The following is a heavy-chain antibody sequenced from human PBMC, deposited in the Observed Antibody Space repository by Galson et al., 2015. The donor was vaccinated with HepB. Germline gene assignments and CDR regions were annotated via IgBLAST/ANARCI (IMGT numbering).Heavy chain of an antibody. CDR1: GFTFSSYA. D-gene: IGHD6-6*01. V-gene: IGHV3-30*04. CDR2: ISYDESDK. CDR3: ARGFSSTSEVDY. Sequence: SLRLSCAASGFTFSSYAIHWVRQAPGKGLEWVAVISYDESDKYYADSVKGRFTISRDNSRNTLYLQMNSLRTEDTAVYYCARGFSSTSEVDYWGQGTLVTVSS. J-gene: IGHJ4*02.